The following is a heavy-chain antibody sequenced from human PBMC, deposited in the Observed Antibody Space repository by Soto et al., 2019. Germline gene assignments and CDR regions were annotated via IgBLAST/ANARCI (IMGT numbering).Heavy chain of an antibody. J-gene: IGHJ6*02. CDR3: ARDFVVGGPTINYYYGMDV. D-gene: IGHD1-26*01. CDR1: GGPFRNYG. CDR2: IYSAGNT. V-gene: IGHV3-66*01. Sequence: TGGSLRLSCAASGGPFRNYGMSWVRQAPGKGLEWISIIYSAGNTYYADSVKGRFTISRDNSKNTLYLQMNSLGAEDTAVYYCARDFVVGGPTINYYYGMDVWGQGTTVTVSS.